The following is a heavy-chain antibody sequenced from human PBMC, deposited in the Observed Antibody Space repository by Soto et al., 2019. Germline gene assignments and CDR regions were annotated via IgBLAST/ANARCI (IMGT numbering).Heavy chain of an antibody. CDR3: ARAYYYDSSGYHDY. D-gene: IGHD3-22*01. CDR2: IYYSGST. V-gene: IGHV4-59*01. J-gene: IGHJ4*02. Sequence: SETLSLTCTVSGGSISSYYWGWIRQPPGKGLEWIGYIYYSGSTNYNPSLKSRVTISVDTSKNQFSLKLSSVTAADTAVYYCARAYYYDSSGYHDYWGQGTLVTVSS. CDR1: GGSISSYY.